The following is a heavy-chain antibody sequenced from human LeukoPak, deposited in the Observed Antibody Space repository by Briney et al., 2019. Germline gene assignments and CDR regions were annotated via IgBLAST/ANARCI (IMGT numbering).Heavy chain of an antibody. CDR2: ISAYNGNT. V-gene: IGHV1-18*01. Sequence: WASVKVSCKASGYTFTSYGISWVRQAPGQGLEWMGWISAYNGNTNYAQKLQGRVTMTTDTSTSTAYMELRSLRSDDTAVYYCARAGAMVRGVIRWFDPWGQGTLVTVSS. CDR3: ARAGAMVRGVIRWFDP. D-gene: IGHD3-10*01. J-gene: IGHJ5*02. CDR1: GYTFTSYG.